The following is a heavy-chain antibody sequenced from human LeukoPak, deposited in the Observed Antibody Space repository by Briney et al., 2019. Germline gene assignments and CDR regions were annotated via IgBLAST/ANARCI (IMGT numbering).Heavy chain of an antibody. CDR2: ISSSGSTT. V-gene: IGHV3-48*01. J-gene: IGHJ4*02. CDR3: ARSYGSGSSN. Sequence: GGSLRLSCAASGLTFSGYGMNWVRQAPGKGLECVSHISSSGSTTYYPDSVKGRFTISRDNAKNSVYLQMNSLRVEDTAVYFCARSYGSGSSNWGQGTLVTVSS. D-gene: IGHD3-10*01. CDR1: GLTFSGYG.